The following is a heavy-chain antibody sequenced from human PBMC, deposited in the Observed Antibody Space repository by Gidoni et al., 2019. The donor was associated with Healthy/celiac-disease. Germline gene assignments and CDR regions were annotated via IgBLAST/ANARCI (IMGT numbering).Heavy chain of an antibody. Sequence: QMQLVQSGPEVKKPGTSVKVSCKASGFTFTSSAVQWVRQARGQRLEWIGWIVVGSGNTNYAQKFQERVTITREMSTSTAYMELSSLRSEDTAVYYCAADPGSSSGPRYYYYYGMDVWGQGTTVTVSS. J-gene: IGHJ6*02. CDR2: IVVGSGNT. CDR1: GFTFTSSA. CDR3: AADPGSSSGPRYYYYYGMDV. D-gene: IGHD6-6*01. V-gene: IGHV1-58*01.